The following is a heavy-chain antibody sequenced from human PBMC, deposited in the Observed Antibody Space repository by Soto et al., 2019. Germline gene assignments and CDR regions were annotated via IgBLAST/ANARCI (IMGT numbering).Heavy chain of an antibody. J-gene: IGHJ4*02. D-gene: IGHD3-10*01. CDR3: ARGVKYYYGSGSYYAPDY. CDR2: IWYDGSNK. V-gene: IGHV3-33*01. CDR1: GFTFISYG. Sequence: GGSLRLSCASSGFTFISYGMHWVRQAPGKGLEWVAVIWYDGSNKYYADSVKGRFTISRDNSKNTLYLQMNSLRAEDTAVYYCARGVKYYYGSGSYYAPDYWGQGTLVTVSS.